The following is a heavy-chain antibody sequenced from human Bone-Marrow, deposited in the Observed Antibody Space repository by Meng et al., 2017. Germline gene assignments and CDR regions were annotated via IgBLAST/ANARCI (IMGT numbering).Heavy chain of an antibody. CDR1: GGIFSNYV. CDR2: INAVFGTT. J-gene: IGHJ4*02. CDR3: ARKAGNCISTTCYSLDY. V-gene: IGHV1-69*13. D-gene: IGHD2-2*01. Sequence: SVKVSCKALGGIFSNYVIGWVRQAPGQGLEWMGGINAVFGTTNYAQKFQDRVAITSDESTSTVYMELTRLTSEDTAVYFCARKAGNCISTTCYSLDYWGQGTLVTVSS.